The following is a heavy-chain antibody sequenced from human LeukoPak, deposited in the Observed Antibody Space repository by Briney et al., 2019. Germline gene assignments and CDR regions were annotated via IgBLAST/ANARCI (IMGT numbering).Heavy chain of an antibody. Sequence: GASVKVSCKASGYTFTCYDINWVRQATGQGLEWMGWMNPNSGNTGYAQKFQGRVTMTRNTSISTAYMELSSLRSEDTAVYYCARDKIAVAGKGFDYWGQGTLVTVSS. J-gene: IGHJ4*02. CDR2: MNPNSGNT. CDR3: ARDKIAVAGKGFDY. CDR1: GYTFTCYD. V-gene: IGHV1-8*01. D-gene: IGHD6-19*01.